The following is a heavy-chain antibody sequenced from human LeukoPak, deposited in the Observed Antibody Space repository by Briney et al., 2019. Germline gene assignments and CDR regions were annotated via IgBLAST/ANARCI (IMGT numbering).Heavy chain of an antibody. V-gene: IGHV3-21*01. J-gene: IGHJ4*02. CDR3: TSHETREYSSSWDY. CDR2: ISGTSEYI. Sequence: GGSLRLSCAGSGFTFSSHSMNWVRQTPGKGLEWVSSISGTSEYIIYADSMKGRFTISRDNARDSLFLQMNSLRAEDTAVYYCTSHETREYSSSWDYWGQGTLVTVSP. CDR1: GFTFSSHS. D-gene: IGHD6-6*01.